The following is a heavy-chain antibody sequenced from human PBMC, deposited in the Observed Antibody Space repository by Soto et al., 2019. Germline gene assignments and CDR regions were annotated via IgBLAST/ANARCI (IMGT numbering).Heavy chain of an antibody. J-gene: IGHJ5*02. D-gene: IGHD3-22*01. V-gene: IGHV1-46*01. CDR3: ARDHSAQSSGYSYWWFEP. Sequence: ASVKISCKTSGYSFTSHWMHWVRQAPGQGLEWMAVINPNDGATIYGQNFQGRVIMTRDTSTSTVYMELTSLRSEDTAVYYCARDHSAQSSGYSYWWFEPWGEGTLVTVSS. CDR1: GYSFTSHW. CDR2: INPNDGAT.